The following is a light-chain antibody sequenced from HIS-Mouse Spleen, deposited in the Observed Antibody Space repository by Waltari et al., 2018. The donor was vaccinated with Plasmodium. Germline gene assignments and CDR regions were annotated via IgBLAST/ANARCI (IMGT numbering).Light chain of an antibody. V-gene: IGKV3-15*01. Sequence: IVMTQSPATLSVSPGERATLSCRASQSVSSNLAWYQQKPGQAPRLLIYGASTRATGIPARFSGSGSGTAFTLTISSMQSEDFAVYYCQQYNNWPPEVTFGQGTKVEIK. CDR3: QQYNNWPPEVT. CDR2: GAS. CDR1: QSVSSN. J-gene: IGKJ1*01.